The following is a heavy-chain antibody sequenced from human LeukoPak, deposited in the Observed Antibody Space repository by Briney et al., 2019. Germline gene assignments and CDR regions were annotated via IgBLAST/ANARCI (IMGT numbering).Heavy chain of an antibody. J-gene: IGHJ6*02. CDR3: ARTPSIAVAGTLGDYYYYYGMDV. V-gene: IGHV4-59*08. CDR1: GGSISSYY. D-gene: IGHD6-19*01. Sequence: PSETLSLTCTVSGGSISSYYWSWIRQPPGKGLEWMGYINYSGSTNYNPPLKSRVTISVDTSKNQFSLELSSVTAADTAVYYCARTPSIAVAGTLGDYYYYYGMDVWGQGTTVTVSS. CDR2: INYSGST.